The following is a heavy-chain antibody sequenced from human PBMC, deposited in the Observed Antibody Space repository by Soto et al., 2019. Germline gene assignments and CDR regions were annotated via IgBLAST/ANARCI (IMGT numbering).Heavy chain of an antibody. CDR2: INPSGGST. D-gene: IGHD4-17*01. V-gene: IGHV1-46*01. Sequence: ASVKVSCTASGYTFTSYYMHWVRQAPGQGLEWMGIINPSGGSTSYAQKFQGRVTMTRDTSTSTVYMELSSLRSEDTAVYYCARVSGYEYGDYAADYWGQGTLVTAPQ. CDR1: GYTFTSYY. CDR3: ARVSGYEYGDYAADY. J-gene: IGHJ4*02.